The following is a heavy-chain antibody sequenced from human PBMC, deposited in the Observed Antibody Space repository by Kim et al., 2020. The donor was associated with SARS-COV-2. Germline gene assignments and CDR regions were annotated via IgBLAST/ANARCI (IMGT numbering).Heavy chain of an antibody. CDR1: GFTFSRYA. J-gene: IGHJ5*02. CDR3: ATDWANWGIVGATVFDP. D-gene: IGHD1-26*01. V-gene: IGHV3-30*04. Sequence: GGSLRLSCAASGFTFSRYAMHWVRQAPGKGLEWVAVISYDGSNKYYADSVKGRFTISRDNSKNTLYLQMNSLRAEDTAVYYCATDWANWGIVGATVFDPWGQGTLVTVSS. CDR2: ISYDGSNK.